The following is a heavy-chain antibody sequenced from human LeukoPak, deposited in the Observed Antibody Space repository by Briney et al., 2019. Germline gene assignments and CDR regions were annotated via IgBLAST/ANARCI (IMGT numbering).Heavy chain of an antibody. J-gene: IGHJ5*02. V-gene: IGHV4-34*01. CDR3: AKSLYGSGSYYNWFDP. D-gene: IGHD3-10*01. CDR1: GGSFSGYY. CDR2: INHSGST. Sequence: SETLSLTCAVYGGSFSGYYWSWIRQPPGKGLEWIGEINHSGSTDYNPSLKSRVTISVDTSKNQFSLKLSSVTAADTAVYYCAKSLYGSGSYYNWFDPWGQGTLVTVSS.